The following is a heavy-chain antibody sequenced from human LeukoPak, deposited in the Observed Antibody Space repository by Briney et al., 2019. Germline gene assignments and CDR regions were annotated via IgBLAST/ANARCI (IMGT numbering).Heavy chain of an antibody. CDR3: ARGVNYGSKSYFDY. V-gene: IGHV3-53*01. Sequence: GGSLRLSCAASGFTVSSNYMIWVRQAPGKGLELVSVIYICDTTYYADSVKGRFTISRDNSRNTLHLQMNSLRAEDTAVYHCARGVNYGSKSYFDYWGQGSLVTVSS. CDR2: IYICDTT. D-gene: IGHD3-10*01. J-gene: IGHJ4*02. CDR1: GFTVSSNY.